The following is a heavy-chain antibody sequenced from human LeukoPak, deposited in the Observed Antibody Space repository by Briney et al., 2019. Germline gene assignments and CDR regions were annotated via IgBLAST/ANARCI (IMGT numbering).Heavy chain of an antibody. CDR2: IHYSGTT. V-gene: IGHV4-39*01. CDR1: GSSISDNEYS. D-gene: IGHD3-10*01. CDR3: ARRYYFVSGSYYPFDF. Sequence: PSETLSLTCNVSGSSISDNEYSWDWIRQPPGKGLEWMGCIHYSGTTYSNPSLKSRISMSVDTSKSQFSLKLRSVTAADTAVYYCARRYYFVSGSYYPFDFWGQGTLVTVSS. J-gene: IGHJ4*02.